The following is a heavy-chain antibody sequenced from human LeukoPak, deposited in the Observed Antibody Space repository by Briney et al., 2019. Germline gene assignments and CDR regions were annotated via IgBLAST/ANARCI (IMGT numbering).Heavy chain of an antibody. Sequence: GGSLRLSCAASGFTFSSYWMHWVRQAPGKGLVWVSRFNSDGSSTSYADSVKGRFTISRDNAKNTLYLQMNSLRAEDTAVYYCAKAQQLVPLGYWGQGTLVTVSS. CDR2: FNSDGSST. CDR1: GFTFSSYW. D-gene: IGHD6-13*01. J-gene: IGHJ4*02. CDR3: AKAQQLVPLGY. V-gene: IGHV3-74*01.